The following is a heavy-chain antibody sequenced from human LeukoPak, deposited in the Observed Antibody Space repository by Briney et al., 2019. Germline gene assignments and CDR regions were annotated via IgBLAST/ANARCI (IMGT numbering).Heavy chain of an antibody. CDR1: GGSISSYY. CDR2: IYYSGST. Sequence: SETLSLTCTVSGGSISSYYWSWIRQPPGKGLEWIGYIYYSGSTNYNPSLKSRVTISGDTSKNQFSLKLTSVTAADTAVYYCAREGSDYYGSGSYYRSYYYYMDVWGKGTTVTISS. D-gene: IGHD3-10*01. CDR3: AREGSDYYGSGSYYRSYYYYMDV. V-gene: IGHV4-59*01. J-gene: IGHJ6*03.